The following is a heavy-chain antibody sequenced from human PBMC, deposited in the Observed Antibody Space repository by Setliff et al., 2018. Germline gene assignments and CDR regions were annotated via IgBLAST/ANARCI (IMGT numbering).Heavy chain of an antibody. Sequence: GGSLRLSCGASGFTFRKYWMYWVRQVPGKGLVWVSRISPDGTITNYADSVKGRFTISRDNAENTLYLQMNSLRGEDTAVYFCASIDWGENFYNTDVWGKGTTVTVSS. D-gene: IGHD7-27*01. V-gene: IGHV3-74*01. CDR3: ASIDWGENFYNTDV. CDR1: GFTFRKYW. J-gene: IGHJ6*03. CDR2: ISPDGTIT.